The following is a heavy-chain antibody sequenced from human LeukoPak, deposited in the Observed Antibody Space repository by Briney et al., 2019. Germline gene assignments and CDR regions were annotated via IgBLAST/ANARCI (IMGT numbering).Heavy chain of an antibody. Sequence: SETLSLTCTVSGYSISSGYFWAWIRQPPGKGLEWIATIFHSGSTYYNPSLKSRVTISVDTSKNQFSLKLSSVTAADTAVYYCARDRGGDYYYYMDVWGKGTTVTVSS. V-gene: IGHV4-38-2*02. CDR1: GYSISSGYF. D-gene: IGHD3-10*01. CDR3: ARDRGGDYYYYMDV. J-gene: IGHJ6*03. CDR2: IFHSGST.